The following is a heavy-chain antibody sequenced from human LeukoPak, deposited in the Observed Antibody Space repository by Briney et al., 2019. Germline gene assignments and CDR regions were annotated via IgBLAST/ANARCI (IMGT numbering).Heavy chain of an antibody. CDR1: GYTFTGYY. CDR2: INPNSGGT. Sequence: ASVKVSCKASGYTFTGYYMHWVRQAPGQGLEWMGWINPNSGGTNYAQKFQGRVTMTRDTSISTAYMELSRLRSDDTAVYYCARDTEPFSSSKHGDYYYYYYMDVWGKGTTVTVSS. V-gene: IGHV1-2*02. D-gene: IGHD6-6*01. CDR3: ARDTEPFSSSKHGDYYYYYYMDV. J-gene: IGHJ6*03.